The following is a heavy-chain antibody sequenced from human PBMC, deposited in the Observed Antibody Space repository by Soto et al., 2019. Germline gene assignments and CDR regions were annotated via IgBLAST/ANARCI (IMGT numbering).Heavy chain of an antibody. V-gene: IGHV4-31*03. CDR3: ARDPDCSGGSCYTAFDI. Sequence: PSETLSLTCTVSGGSISSGGYYWSWIRQHPGKGLEWIGYIYYSGSTYYNPSLKSRVTISVDTSKNQFSLKLSSVTAADTAVYYCARDPDCSGGSCYTAFDIWGQGTMVTVSS. CDR1: GGSISSGGYY. CDR2: IYYSGST. D-gene: IGHD2-15*01. J-gene: IGHJ3*02.